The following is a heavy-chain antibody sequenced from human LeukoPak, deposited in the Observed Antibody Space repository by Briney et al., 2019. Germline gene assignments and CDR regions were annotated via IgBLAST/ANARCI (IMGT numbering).Heavy chain of an antibody. CDR2: LYYSGST. V-gene: IGHV4-39*01. Sequence: PSETLSLTCTVSGGSISTISYYWGWIRQPPGKGLEWIGSLYYSGSTYYNPSLKSRVTISVDTSKNQFSLKLTSVAAADTAVYYCARNVPSPSHHFDIWGQGTMVTVPS. CDR1: GGSISTISYY. CDR3: ARNVPSPSHHFDI. J-gene: IGHJ3*02. D-gene: IGHD1-1*01.